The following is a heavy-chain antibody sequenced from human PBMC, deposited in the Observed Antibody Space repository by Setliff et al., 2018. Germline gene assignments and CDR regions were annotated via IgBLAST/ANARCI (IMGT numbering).Heavy chain of an antibody. V-gene: IGHV4-39*01. Sequence: PSETLSLTCTVSGGSISTSSHHWVWIRQSPGKGLEWIGTIYSSGTTYYNLSLKSRVTISLVTSKSQFSLNLGSVTAADTAVYYCTRRPRGRAAFDIWGQGTMVTVSS. CDR1: GGSISTSSHH. CDR3: TRRPRGRAAFDI. D-gene: IGHD3-10*01. CDR2: IYSSGTT. J-gene: IGHJ3*02.